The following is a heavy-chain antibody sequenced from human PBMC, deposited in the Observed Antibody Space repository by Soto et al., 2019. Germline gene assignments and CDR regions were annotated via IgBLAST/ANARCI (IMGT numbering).Heavy chain of an antibody. J-gene: IGHJ3*02. D-gene: IGHD3-22*01. CDR1: GYTLTDLS. CDR3: ATLYYYDSSGYREMAFDI. V-gene: IGHV1-24*01. Sequence: ASVKVSCKISGYTLTDLSMHWVRQAPGKGLEWMGGFDPEDGETIYAQKFQGRVTMTEDTSTDTAYMELSRLRSEDTAVYYCATLYYYDSSGYREMAFDIWGQGTMVTVSS. CDR2: FDPEDGET.